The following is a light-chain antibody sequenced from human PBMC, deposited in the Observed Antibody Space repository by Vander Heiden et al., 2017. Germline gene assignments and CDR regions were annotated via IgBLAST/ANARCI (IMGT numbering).Light chain of an antibody. J-gene: IGLJ3*02. Sequence: QSVLMQPPSVSGAPGQRVTLPCTGSSSNIGAPFDVQWYQHLPGAAPKLLIHVDTNRPSGVPDRLSGSKSGTSASLAITGLQPEDEADYYCQSYDSRLSASVFGGGTKLTVL. CDR3: QSYDSRLSASV. CDR1: SSNIGAPFD. V-gene: IGLV1-40*01. CDR2: VDT.